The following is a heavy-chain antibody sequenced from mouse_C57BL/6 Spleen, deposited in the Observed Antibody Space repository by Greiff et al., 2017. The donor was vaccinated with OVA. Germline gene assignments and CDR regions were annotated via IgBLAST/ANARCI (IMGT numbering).Heavy chain of an antibody. Sequence: EVKLVESGGGLVKPGGSLKLSCAASGFTFSDYGMHWVRQAPEKGLEWVAYISSVSSTIYYADTVKGRFTISRDNAKNTLFLQMTSLRSEDTAMYYCARGDYYGRYAMDYWGQGTSVTVSS. CDR2: ISSVSSTI. D-gene: IGHD2-1*01. J-gene: IGHJ4*01. V-gene: IGHV5-17*01. CDR3: ARGDYYGRYAMDY. CDR1: GFTFSDYG.